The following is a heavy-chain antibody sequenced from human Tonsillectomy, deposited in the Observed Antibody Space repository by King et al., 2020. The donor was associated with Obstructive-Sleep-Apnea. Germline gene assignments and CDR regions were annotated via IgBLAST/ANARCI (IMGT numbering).Heavy chain of an antibody. CDR2: MNPNSGNT. Sequence: QLVQSGAEVKKPGASVKVSCKASGYTFTSYDINWVRQATGQGLEWMGWMNPNSGNTGYAQKFQGRVTMTRNTSISTAYMELSSLRSEDTAVYYCARGEGDIVVVPAAMSYYGMDVWGQGTTVTVSS. CDR3: ARGEGDIVVVPAAMSYYGMDV. D-gene: IGHD2-2*01. CDR1: GYTFTSYD. J-gene: IGHJ6*02. V-gene: IGHV1-8*01.